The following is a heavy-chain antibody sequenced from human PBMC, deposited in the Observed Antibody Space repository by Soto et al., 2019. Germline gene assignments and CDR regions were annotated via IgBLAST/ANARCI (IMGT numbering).Heavy chain of an antibody. CDR2: ISSSSSTI. V-gene: IGHV3-48*02. CDR3: ARDAAVAGRVRVKEASPYYYGMDV. J-gene: IGHJ6*02. CDR1: GFTFSSYS. D-gene: IGHD6-19*01. Sequence: EVQLVESGGGLVQPGGSLRLSCAASGFTFSSYSMNWVRQAPGKGLEWVSYISSSSSTIYYADSVKGRFTISRDNAKNALYLQMSSLRDEDTAVYYCARDAAVAGRVRVKEASPYYYGMDVWGQGTTVTVSS.